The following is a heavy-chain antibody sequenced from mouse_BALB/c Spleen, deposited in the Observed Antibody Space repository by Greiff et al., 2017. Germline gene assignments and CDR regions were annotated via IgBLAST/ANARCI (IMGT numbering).Heavy chain of an antibody. CDR3: ARRRRYDGYFDY. V-gene: IGHV14-3*02. Sequence: EVQGVESGAELVKPGASVKLSCTASGFNIKDHYMHWVKQRPEQGLEWIGRIDPANGNTKYDPKFQGKATITADTSSNTAYLQLSSLTSEDTAVYYCARRRRYDGYFDYWGQGTTLTVSS. CDR1: GFNIKDHY. D-gene: IGHD2-14*01. J-gene: IGHJ2*01. CDR2: IDPANGNT.